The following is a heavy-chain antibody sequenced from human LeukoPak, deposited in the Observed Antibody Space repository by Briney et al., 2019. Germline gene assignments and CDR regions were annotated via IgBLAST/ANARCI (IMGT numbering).Heavy chain of an antibody. V-gene: IGHV4-39*01. D-gene: IGHD6-13*01. Sequence: SSETLSLTCTVSGGSISSSSYYWGWIRQPPGKGLEWIGSIYYSGSTHYNPSLKSRVTISVDTSKNQFSLKLSSVTAADTAVYYCARQYSSSWFDYWGQGTLVTVSS. CDR2: IYYSGST. CDR1: GGSISSSSYY. CDR3: ARQYSSSWFDY. J-gene: IGHJ4*02.